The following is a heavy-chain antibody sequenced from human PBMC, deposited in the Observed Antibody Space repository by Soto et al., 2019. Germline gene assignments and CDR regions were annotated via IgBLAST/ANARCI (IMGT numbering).Heavy chain of an antibody. D-gene: IGHD2-8*01. CDR2: ISSSSSYI. V-gene: IGHV3-21*01. CDR1: GFTFSSYS. J-gene: IGHJ6*02. Sequence: PGGSLRLSCAASGFTFSSYSMNWVRQAPGKGLEWVSSISSSSSYIYYADSVKGRFTISRDNAKNSLYLQMNSLRAEDTAVYCCARDGPYCTNGVCYPLGEYYYYGMDVWGQGTTVTVSS. CDR3: ARDGPYCTNGVCYPLGEYYYYGMDV.